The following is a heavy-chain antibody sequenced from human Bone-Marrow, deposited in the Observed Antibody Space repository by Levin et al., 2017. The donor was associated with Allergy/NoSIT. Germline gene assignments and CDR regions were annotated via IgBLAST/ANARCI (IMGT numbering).Heavy chain of an antibody. CDR2: VSGDGLLT. D-gene: IGHD3-16*01. CDR3: AKTGGYLSAGSEA. V-gene: IGHV3-23*01. Sequence: GESLKISCAASGFTISDYAMAWVRQAPGKGLDWVSGVSGDGLLTYYVDSVKGRFTISRDKSKNTLYLQMSSLRTEDTAFYSCAKTGGYLSAGSEAWGQGTLVTVAS. J-gene: IGHJ5*02. CDR1: GFTISDYA.